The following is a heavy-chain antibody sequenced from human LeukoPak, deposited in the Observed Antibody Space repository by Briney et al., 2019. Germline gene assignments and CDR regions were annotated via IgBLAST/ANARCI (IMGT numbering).Heavy chain of an antibody. CDR3: AKASHSSGWHYFDY. J-gene: IGHJ4*02. V-gene: IGHV3-23*01. Sequence: GGSLRLSCAASGFTFSSYAMSWVRQAPGKGLEWVSSISGSGGSTYYADSVKGRFTISRDNSKNTLSLHMNSLRAEDTAVYYCAKASHSSGWHYFDYWGQGTLVPVPS. CDR2: ISGSGGST. CDR1: GFTFSSYA. D-gene: IGHD6-19*01.